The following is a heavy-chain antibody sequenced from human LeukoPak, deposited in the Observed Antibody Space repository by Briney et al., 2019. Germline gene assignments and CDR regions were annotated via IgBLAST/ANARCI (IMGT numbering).Heavy chain of an antibody. CDR3: ARGILSPRSVAFDV. J-gene: IGHJ3*01. Sequence: PWGSLRLSCVASGFTLSSHVMHWVRQAPGKGLEWVALISSDGTTKYNADSVEGRFTISRDTSMDTLYLQMNNLRVDDTSVYYCARGILSPRSVAFDVWGQGTMVTVS. D-gene: IGHD3-3*01. V-gene: IGHV3-30-3*01. CDR1: GFTLSSHV. CDR2: ISSDGTTK.